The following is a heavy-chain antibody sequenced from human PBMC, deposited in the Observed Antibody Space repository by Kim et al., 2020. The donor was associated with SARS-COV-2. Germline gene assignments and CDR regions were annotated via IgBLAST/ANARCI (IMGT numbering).Heavy chain of an antibody. CDR2: VNDSGTT. V-gene: IGHV4-34*01. D-gene: IGHD3-9*01. CDR3: AKGPLRYFDD. J-gene: IGHJ4*02. Sequence: SETLSLTCAVSGGSLSGLYWSWFRQPPGKAPEWIGEVNDSGTTNYSPSLKSRLTISVDRSRNQFSLNPMSVTAADTGVYYCAKGPLRYFDDWGQGTLVTVSS. CDR1: GGSLSGLY.